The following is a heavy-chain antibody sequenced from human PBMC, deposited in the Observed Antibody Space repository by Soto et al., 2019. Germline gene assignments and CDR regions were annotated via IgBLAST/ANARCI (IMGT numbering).Heavy chain of an antibody. CDR2: INHSGST. Sequence: SETLSLTCAVYGGSFNGYYWSWIRQPPGKGLEWIGEINHSGSTNYNPSLKSRVTISVDTSKNQFSLKLSSVTAADTAVYYCARVGKTYCGGDCYHYYFDYWGQGTLVTVSS. CDR3: ARVGKTYCGGDCYHYYFDY. CDR1: GGSFNGYY. V-gene: IGHV4-34*01. D-gene: IGHD2-21*02. J-gene: IGHJ4*02.